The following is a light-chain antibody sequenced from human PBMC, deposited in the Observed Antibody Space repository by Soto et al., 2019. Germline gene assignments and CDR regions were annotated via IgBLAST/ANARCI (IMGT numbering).Light chain of an antibody. CDR1: SGHSSYI. CDR2: LEGSGSY. V-gene: IGLV4-60*02. J-gene: IGLJ2*01. CDR3: ETWDFNTRV. Sequence: QLVLTQSSSASASLGSSVKLTCTLSSGHSSYIIAWHQQQPGKAPRYLMKLEGSGSYHKGSGVPDRFSGSSTGADRYLTISNLQFEDEADYYCETWDFNTRVFGGGTKLTGL.